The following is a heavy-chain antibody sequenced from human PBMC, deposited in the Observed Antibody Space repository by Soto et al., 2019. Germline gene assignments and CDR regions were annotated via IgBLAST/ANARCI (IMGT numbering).Heavy chain of an antibody. Sequence: QVQLVESGGGVVQPGRSLRLSCAASGFTFSSYAMHWVRQAPGKGLEWVAVISYDGSNKYYADSVKGRFTISRDNSKNTLYLQMNSVTAEDTAVYYCARDRLRYNWNDFPYYYYGMDVWGQGTTVTVSS. V-gene: IGHV3-30-3*01. CDR1: GFTFSSYA. CDR2: ISYDGSNK. J-gene: IGHJ6*02. D-gene: IGHD1-1*01. CDR3: ARDRLRYNWNDFPYYYYGMDV.